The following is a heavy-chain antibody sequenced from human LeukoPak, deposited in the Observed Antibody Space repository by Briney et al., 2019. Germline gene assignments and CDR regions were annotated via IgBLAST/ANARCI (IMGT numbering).Heavy chain of an antibody. CDR3: VRGGRGNSYGLFDL. D-gene: IGHD3-10*01. J-gene: IGHJ5*02. CDR1: GFTFSTYW. CDR2: IDRDGSTP. V-gene: IGHV3-74*01. Sequence: GRSLRLSCAASGFTFSTYWMHWVPQAPGRGLLSGSLIDRDGSTPNYADTVKGRFTFSRDNAKNTMYLQMTSLRDEDTAVYYCVRGGRGNSYGLFDLWGQGTLVTVSS.